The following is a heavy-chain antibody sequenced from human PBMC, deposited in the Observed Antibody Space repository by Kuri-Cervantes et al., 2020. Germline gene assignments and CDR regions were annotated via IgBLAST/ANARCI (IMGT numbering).Heavy chain of an antibody. CDR2: IKQDGSEK. Sequence: GESLKISCAASGFTFSSYWMHWVRQAPGKGLEWVANIKQDGSEKYYVDSVKGRFTISRDNAKNSLYLQMNSLRAEDTALYYCAKDVDLAVAGAFDIWGQGTMVTVSS. V-gene: IGHV3-7*03. CDR3: AKDVDLAVAGAFDI. D-gene: IGHD6-13*01. J-gene: IGHJ3*02. CDR1: GFTFSSYW.